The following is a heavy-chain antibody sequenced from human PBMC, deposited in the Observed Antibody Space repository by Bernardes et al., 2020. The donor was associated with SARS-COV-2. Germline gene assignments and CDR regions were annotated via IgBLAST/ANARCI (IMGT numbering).Heavy chain of an antibody. V-gene: IGHV4-59*01. CDR3: ARGWRKDTIFVAQHYLETKYWYFDL. J-gene: IGHJ2*01. D-gene: IGHD3-3*01. CDR1: GGSISSYY. Sequence: SETLSLTCTVSGGSISSYYWSWIRQPPGKGLEWIGYIYYSGSTNYNPSLKSRVTISVDTSKNQFSLKLSSVTAADTAVYYCARGWRKDTIFVAQHYLETKYWYFDLWGRGTLVTVSS. CDR2: IYYSGST.